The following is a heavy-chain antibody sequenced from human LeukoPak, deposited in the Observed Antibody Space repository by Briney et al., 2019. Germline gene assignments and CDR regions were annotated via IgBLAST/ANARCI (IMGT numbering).Heavy chain of an antibody. D-gene: IGHD4-17*01. CDR1: GSTYTSYG. CDR3: ARAVMDYGDYEGGY. V-gene: IGHV1-18*01. CDR2: ISAYNGNT. J-gene: IGHJ4*02. Sequence: ASVKVSFKASGSTYTSYGISWVRQAPGQGLEWMGWISAYNGNTNYAQKLQGRVTMTTDTSTSTAYMELRSLRSDDTAVYYCARAVMDYGDYEGGYWGQGTLVTVSS.